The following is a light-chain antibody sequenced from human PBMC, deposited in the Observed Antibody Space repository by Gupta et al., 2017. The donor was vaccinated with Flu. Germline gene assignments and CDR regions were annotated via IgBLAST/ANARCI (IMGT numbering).Light chain of an antibody. CDR2: TSN. J-gene: IGLJ2*01. V-gene: IGLV1-44*01. Sequence: QSVLPQPPSASGTPGPSVTISCSGSSSNIGRNTFNWYQQRPGTAPKLLIYTSNQRPSGVPDRFSGSRSGTSATLAISGLQSDDEADYYCAAWDDSLSGLVFGGGTKLTVL. CDR3: AAWDDSLSGLV. CDR1: SSNIGRNT.